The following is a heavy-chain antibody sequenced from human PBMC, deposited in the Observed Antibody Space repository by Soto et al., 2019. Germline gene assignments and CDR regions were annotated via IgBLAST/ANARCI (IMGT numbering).Heavy chain of an antibody. J-gene: IGHJ4*02. V-gene: IGHV4-59*01. Sequence: SETLSLTCTVSGGSINDFYWSWIRQPPGKGLEWIGYIYYSGSTNYNPSLKSRVTISVDTSKNQFSLKLSSVTAADTAVYYCAREVEMATIIDYWGQGTLVTVSS. CDR1: GGSINDFY. D-gene: IGHD5-12*01. CDR3: AREVEMATIIDY. CDR2: IYYSGST.